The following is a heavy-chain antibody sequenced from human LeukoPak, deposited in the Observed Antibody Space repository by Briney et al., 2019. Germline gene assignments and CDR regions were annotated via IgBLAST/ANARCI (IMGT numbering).Heavy chain of an antibody. J-gene: IGHJ4*02. V-gene: IGHV4-4*07. Sequence: SETLSLTCTVSGGSISNYYWSWIRQPAGKGLEWIGRIYAGGNTDHNPSLKSRVTMSVDSSKNQFSLRLSSVTAADTAVYYCAREHKDYDGDGYYYGCWGQGILVTVSS. CDR2: IYAGGNT. D-gene: IGHD3-22*01. CDR3: AREHKDYDGDGYYYGC. CDR1: GGSISNYY.